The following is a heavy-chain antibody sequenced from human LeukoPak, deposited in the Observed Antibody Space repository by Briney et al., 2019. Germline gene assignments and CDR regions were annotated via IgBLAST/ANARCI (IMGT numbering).Heavy chain of an antibody. CDR3: ARGARFLEWLFQPFDY. CDR2: FSAYKGNT. Sequence: ASVKVSCKASRYTFTGYGTTWLRRAPGQRLKGWCGFSAYKGNTNYAEKLKGRVTMTTDKSKSTAYLELRSLRSDDTAVYYCARGARFLEWLFQPFDYWGQGTLVTVSS. J-gene: IGHJ4*02. CDR1: RYTFTGYG. D-gene: IGHD3-3*01. V-gene: IGHV1-18*01.